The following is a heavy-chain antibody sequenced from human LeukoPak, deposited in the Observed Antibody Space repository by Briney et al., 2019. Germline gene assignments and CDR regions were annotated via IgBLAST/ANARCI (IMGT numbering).Heavy chain of an antibody. D-gene: IGHD2/OR15-2a*01. CDR2: ISGSGGRT. J-gene: IGHJ3*02. CDR1: GFTFSSYA. Sequence: GGSLRLSCAASGFTFSSYAMTWVRQPPGKGLEWVSTISGSGGRTYYADSVKGRFTITRDDSKNTLYLQMNSLRAEDTAVYYCAKDRHGSLWNDAFDIWGQGTMVTVSS. V-gene: IGHV3-23*01. CDR3: AKDRHGSLWNDAFDI.